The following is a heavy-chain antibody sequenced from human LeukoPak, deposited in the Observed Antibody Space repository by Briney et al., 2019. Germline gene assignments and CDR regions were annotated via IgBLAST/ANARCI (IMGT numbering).Heavy chain of an antibody. V-gene: IGHV4-34*01. CDR1: GGSISSYY. CDR3: AREYSFEKDY. Sequence: PSETLSLTCTASGGSISSYYWSWIRQPPGKGLEWIGEINHSGSTNYNPSLKSRVTISVDTSKNQFSLKLSSVTAADTAVYYCAREYSFEKDYWGQGTLVTVSS. D-gene: IGHD5-18*01. J-gene: IGHJ4*02. CDR2: INHSGST.